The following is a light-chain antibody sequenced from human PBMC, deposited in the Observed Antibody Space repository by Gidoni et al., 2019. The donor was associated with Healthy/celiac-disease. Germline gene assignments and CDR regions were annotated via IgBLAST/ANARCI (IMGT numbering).Light chain of an antibody. CDR3: QTWGAGIRV. J-gene: IGLJ2*01. CDR1: SGHSSYG. CDR2: LNSDGSH. V-gene: IGLV4-69*01. Sequence: QLVLTQSPSASASLGASVKLTCTLSSGHSSYGIAWHQQQPEKGPRYLMKLNSDGSHTQGDGIPDRFSGSSSGAERYLTISSLQSEDEADYYCQTWGAGIRVFGGGTKLTVL.